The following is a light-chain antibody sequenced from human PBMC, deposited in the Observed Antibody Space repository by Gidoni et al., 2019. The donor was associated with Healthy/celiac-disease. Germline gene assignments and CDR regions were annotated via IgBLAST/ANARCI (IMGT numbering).Light chain of an antibody. V-gene: IGKV3-20*01. CDR3: QQYGSSQYT. Sequence: ELVLPHSPGTLSLSPGERATLSCRASQSVSSSYLAWYQQKPGQAPRLLIYGASSRATGIPDRFSGSGSGTDFTLTISRLEPEDFAVYYCQQYGSSQYTFGQGTKLEIK. J-gene: IGKJ2*01. CDR2: GAS. CDR1: QSVSSSY.